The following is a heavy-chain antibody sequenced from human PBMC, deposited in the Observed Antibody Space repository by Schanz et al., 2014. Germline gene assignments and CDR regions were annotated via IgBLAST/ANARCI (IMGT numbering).Heavy chain of an antibody. V-gene: IGHV3-43*01. J-gene: IGHJ4*02. CDR3: AASGYGDYGGLNY. Sequence: DVQLLESGGGLVQPGGSLRLSCAASGFTFDDYTMHWVRQAPGKGLDWVSLINWNSRTISYSDSVKGRFTISRDNSKNYLFLHMNSLRSNAADLYFCAASGYGDYGGLNYWGQGTLVTVSS. CDR1: GFTFDDYT. CDR2: INWNSRTI. D-gene: IGHD4-17*01.